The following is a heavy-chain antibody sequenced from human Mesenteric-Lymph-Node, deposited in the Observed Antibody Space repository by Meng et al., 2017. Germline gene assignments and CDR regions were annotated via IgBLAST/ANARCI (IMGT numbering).Heavy chain of an antibody. J-gene: IGHJ3*02. CDR3: ARVIRDNLGAYSFDI. V-gene: IGHV1-8*01. Sequence: ASVKVSCKASGYTFTSYDINWVRQATGQGLEWMGWMNPNSGNTGYAQRFQGRVTMTRDTSTSTVYMELSSLRSDDTAVYYCARVIRDNLGAYSFDIWGQGTMVTVSS. D-gene: IGHD3-10*01. CDR1: GYTFTSYD. CDR2: MNPNSGNT.